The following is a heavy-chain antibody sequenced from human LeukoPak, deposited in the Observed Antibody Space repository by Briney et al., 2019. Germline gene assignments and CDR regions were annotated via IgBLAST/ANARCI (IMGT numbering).Heavy chain of an antibody. CDR2: IFSGDSDT. D-gene: IGHD2-2*01. Sequence: GESLKISCNGSGYSFTSYWIVWGRQMPGEGLEWMGIIFSGDSDTRYRPSFQSLVTISADKSISTVYLQWSTLRASDTAVYYCARARYDNSGLDVWAQGTTVTVSS. J-gene: IGHJ6*02. CDR1: GYSFTSYW. V-gene: IGHV5-51*01. CDR3: ARARYDNSGLDV.